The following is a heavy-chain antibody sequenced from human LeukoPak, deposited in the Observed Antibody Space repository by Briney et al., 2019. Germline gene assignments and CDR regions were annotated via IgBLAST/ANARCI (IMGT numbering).Heavy chain of an antibody. D-gene: IGHD3-22*01. J-gene: IGHJ4*02. CDR2: MSWNSDGG. CDR1: GFTFDDYA. V-gene: IGHV3-9*01. CDR3: TKGNSGYYSHFDY. Sequence: RRCLRLSCAASGFTFDDYAMHWVGGAPGKGLEWGSGMSWNSDGGGYADSGKGRFTIPRDNPKKSPYLPITSLRAEDTALYYCTKGNSGYYSHFDYWGQGPLVTVSS.